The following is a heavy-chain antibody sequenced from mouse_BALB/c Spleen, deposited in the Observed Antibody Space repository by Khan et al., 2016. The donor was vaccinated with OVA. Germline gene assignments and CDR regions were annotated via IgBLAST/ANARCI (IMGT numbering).Heavy chain of an antibody. D-gene: IGHD2-2*01. CDR2: ISDGGSYT. CDR3: ARYGYGDFVF. J-gene: IGHJ3*01. Sequence: EVELVESGGGLVKPGGSLKLSCAASEFTFSDYYMYWVSQTPEKRLEWVATISDGGSYTHYPDRVKGPFTISRDNSKTTLYLQISSLKSEDTAIYSCARYGYGDFVFWGQGTLVTVSA. CDR1: EFTFSDYY. V-gene: IGHV5-4*02.